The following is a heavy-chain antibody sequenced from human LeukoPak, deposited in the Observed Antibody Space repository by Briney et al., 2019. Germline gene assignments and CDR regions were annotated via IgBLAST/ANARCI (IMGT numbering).Heavy chain of an antibody. CDR3: ASNVFGNVLLWFGELLQHYYMDV. J-gene: IGHJ6*03. CDR2: INPNSGGT. CDR1: GYTFTGYY. Sequence: GASVKVSCKASGYTFTGYYMHWVRQAPGQGLEWMGLINPNSGGTNYAQKFQGRVTMTRDTSISTAYMELRRLRSDDTAVYYCASNVFGNVLLWFGELLQHYYMDVWGKGTTVTISS. V-gene: IGHV1-2*02. D-gene: IGHD3-10*01.